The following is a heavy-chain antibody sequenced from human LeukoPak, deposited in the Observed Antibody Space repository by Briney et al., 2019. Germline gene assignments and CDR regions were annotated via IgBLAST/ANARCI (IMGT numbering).Heavy chain of an antibody. CDR1: GGSISSYY. Sequence: SETLSFTCTVSGGSISSYYWSWIRQPPGRGLEWIGYIYYSGSTNYNPSLKSRVTISVDTSKDQFSLKLSSVTAADTAVYYCARQPIYYDILTGYYPFDYWGQGTLVTVSS. CDR3: ARQPIYYDILTGYYPFDY. D-gene: IGHD3-9*01. J-gene: IGHJ4*02. V-gene: IGHV4-59*08. CDR2: IYYSGST.